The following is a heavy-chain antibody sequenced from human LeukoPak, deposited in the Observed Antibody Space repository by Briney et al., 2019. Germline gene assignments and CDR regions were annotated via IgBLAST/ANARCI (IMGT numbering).Heavy chain of an antibody. J-gene: IGHJ6*02. CDR2: IYYSGST. D-gene: IGHD6-19*01. Sequence: PSETLSLTCTVSGGSISSYYWSWIRQPPGKGLEWIGYIYYSGSTNYNPSLKSRVTISVDTSKNQFSLRLSSVTAADTAVYYCARRIAVAGRKYYGMDVWGQGTTVTVSS. CDR3: ARRIAVAGRKYYGMDV. CDR1: GGSISSYY. V-gene: IGHV4-59*08.